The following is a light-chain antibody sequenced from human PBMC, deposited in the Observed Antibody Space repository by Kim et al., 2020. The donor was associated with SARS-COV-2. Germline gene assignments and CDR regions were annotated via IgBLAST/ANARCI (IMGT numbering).Light chain of an antibody. Sequence: LGQTVRITCQGDSLRSYYASWYQQKPGQAPVLVIYGKNNRPSGIPDRFSGSSSGNTASLTITGAQAEDEADYYCNSRDSSGNHSVFGGGTQLTVL. CDR1: SLRSYY. J-gene: IGLJ2*01. V-gene: IGLV3-19*01. CDR3: NSRDSSGNHSV. CDR2: GKN.